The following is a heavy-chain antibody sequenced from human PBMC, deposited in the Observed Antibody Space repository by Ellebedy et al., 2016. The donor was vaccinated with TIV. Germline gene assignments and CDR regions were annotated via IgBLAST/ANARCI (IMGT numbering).Heavy chain of an antibody. CDR2: IYYNGNA. CDR1: GGSISGYY. D-gene: IGHD2/OR15-2a*01. Sequence: SETLSLTCAVSGGSISGYYWSWIRQPPGKGLEWIGYIYYNGNANYSPSLKSRVTISVDTSKNQVSLNLGSMTSADTGVYYCVRVDATYFRFDPWGQGTLVTVSS. J-gene: IGHJ5*02. CDR3: VRVDATYFRFDP. V-gene: IGHV4-59*01.